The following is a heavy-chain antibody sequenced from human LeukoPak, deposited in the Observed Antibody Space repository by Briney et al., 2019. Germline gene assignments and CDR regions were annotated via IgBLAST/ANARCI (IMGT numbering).Heavy chain of an antibody. D-gene: IGHD6-6*01. CDR2: INHSGST. CDR1: GGSFSGYY. V-gene: IGHV4-34*01. Sequence: SETLSLTCAVYGGSFSGYYWSWIRQPPGKGLEWIGEINHSGSTNYNPSLKSRVTISVDTSKHQFSLKLSSVTAADTAVYYCARSWDRIAARPGFDYWGQGTLVTVSS. CDR3: ARSWDRIAARPGFDY. J-gene: IGHJ4*02.